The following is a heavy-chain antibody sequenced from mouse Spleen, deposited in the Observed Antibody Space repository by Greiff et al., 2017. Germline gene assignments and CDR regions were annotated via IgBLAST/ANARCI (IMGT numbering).Heavy chain of an antibody. CDR3: TRSTLDYFDY. V-gene: IGHV1-15*01. CDR2: IDPETGGT. J-gene: IGHJ2*01. CDR1: GYTFTDYE. Sequence: VKLQESGAELVRPGASVTLSCKASGYTFTDYEMHWVKQTPVHGLEWIGAIDPETGGTAYNQKFKGKAILTADKSSSTAYMELRSLTSEDSAVYYCTRSTLDYFDYWGQGTTLTVSS.